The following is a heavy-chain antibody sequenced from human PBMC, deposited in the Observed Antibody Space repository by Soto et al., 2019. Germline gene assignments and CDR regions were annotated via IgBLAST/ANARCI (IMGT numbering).Heavy chain of an antibody. V-gene: IGHV4-39*01. J-gene: IGHJ4*02. CDR2: IIYSGST. D-gene: IGHD1-26*01. CDR3: ARQSWELLLFDY. Sequence: SETLSLTCNVSGASISSYNYWGWFRQPPGKGLEWIGSIIYSGSTYYNPSLKSRVTISVDTSKNQFSLKLTSVTAADTAVYFCARQSWELLLFDYWGQGTLVTVS. CDR1: GASISSYNY.